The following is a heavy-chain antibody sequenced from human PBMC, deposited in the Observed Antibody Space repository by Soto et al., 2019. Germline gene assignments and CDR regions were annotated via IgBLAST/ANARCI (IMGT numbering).Heavy chain of an antibody. CDR3: ARHGLGTYHGSGSEAFDI. CDR2: IYTSGTT. J-gene: IGHJ3*02. Sequence: GGSLRLSCAASGFAVSDKYMNCVRQAPGKGVDWVSVIYTSGTTYYADSVNGRFTISRDNFKNTLYLQMNSLRAEYPAMYYRARHGLGTYHGSGSEAFDIWGQGTMASVPS. V-gene: IGHV3-66*04. CDR1: GFAVSDKY. D-gene: IGHD3-10*01.